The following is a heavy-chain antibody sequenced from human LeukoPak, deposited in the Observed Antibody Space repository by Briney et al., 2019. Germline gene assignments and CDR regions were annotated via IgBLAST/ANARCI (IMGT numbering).Heavy chain of an antibody. CDR3: AKDMIGGYCSGGACYRPPSI. CDR1: GFIFSSYG. J-gene: IGHJ4*02. V-gene: IGHV3-30*18. D-gene: IGHD2-15*01. CDR2: ISYDGRNK. Sequence: PGGSLRLSCAASGFIFSSYGVHWVRQAPGKGLEWVAVISYDGRNKYYGDSVKGRFTISRDNSKNTLYLQMNSLSAKDTAVYHCAKDMIGGYCSGGACYRPPSIWGQGTLVSVSS.